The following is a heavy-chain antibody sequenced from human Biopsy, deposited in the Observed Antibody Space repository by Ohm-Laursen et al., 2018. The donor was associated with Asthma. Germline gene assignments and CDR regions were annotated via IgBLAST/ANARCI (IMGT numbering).Heavy chain of an antibody. D-gene: IGHD5-18*01. CDR2: IHKSGNT. Sequence: SQTLSLTCTVSGGSISSDYWSWLPQSPGKGLEWIGYIHKSGNTNDNPSLKSRVTISLDTSKNHFSLRLSFVTAADTAVYFCARGQGRGIQLWSLDPWGQGILVTVSS. V-gene: IGHV4-59*01. CDR3: ARGQGRGIQLWSLDP. J-gene: IGHJ5*02. CDR1: GGSISSDY.